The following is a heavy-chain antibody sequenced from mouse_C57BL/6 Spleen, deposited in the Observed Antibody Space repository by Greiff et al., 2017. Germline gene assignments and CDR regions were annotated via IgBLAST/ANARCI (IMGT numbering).Heavy chain of an antibody. V-gene: IGHV5-9*01. J-gene: IGHJ1*03. Sequence: EVKLMESGGGLVKPGGSLKLSCAASGFTFSSYTMSWVRQTPEKRLEWVATISGGGGNTYYPDSVKGRFTISRDNAKNTLYLQMSSLRSEDTALYYCARQGGFGSSPSYWYFDVWGTGTTVTVSS. CDR3: ARQGGFGSSPSYWYFDV. CDR2: ISGGGGNT. D-gene: IGHD1-1*01. CDR1: GFTFSSYT.